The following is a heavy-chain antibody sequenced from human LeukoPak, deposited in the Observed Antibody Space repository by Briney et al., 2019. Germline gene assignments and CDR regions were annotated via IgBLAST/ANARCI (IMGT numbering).Heavy chain of an antibody. Sequence: PGGSLRLSCAASGFTFSSYVMTWVRQAPGKGLEWVSSISASGGSTYYADSVKGRFTIARDNSKNTLYLQMSSLRAADTAVYYCARSYYYGSGSSYVSFDYWGQVTLVTVSS. J-gene: IGHJ4*02. D-gene: IGHD3-10*01. CDR2: ISASGGST. CDR3: ARSYYYGSGSSYVSFDY. V-gene: IGHV3-23*01. CDR1: GFTFSSYV.